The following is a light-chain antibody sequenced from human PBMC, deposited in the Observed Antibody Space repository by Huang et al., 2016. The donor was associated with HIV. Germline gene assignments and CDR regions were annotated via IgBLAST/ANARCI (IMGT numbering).Light chain of an antibody. Sequence: EIVLTQSPATLSLSPGERATLSCRASQSVSSPLAWYQQKPGQPPTLLIYDASNRATGSPARFSGSGSGTDFTLTVSSLEPEDFAIYYCQHRGNWPYTFGQGTKLEIK. CDR1: QSVSSP. V-gene: IGKV3-11*01. J-gene: IGKJ2*01. CDR3: QHRGNWPYT. CDR2: DAS.